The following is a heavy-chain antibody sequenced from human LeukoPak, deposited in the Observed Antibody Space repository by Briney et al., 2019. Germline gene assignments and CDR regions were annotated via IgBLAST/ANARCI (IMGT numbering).Heavy chain of an antibody. CDR3: ARVRTDSSGYYYEGFDY. CDR1: GFTFSDYY. V-gene: IGHV3-11*04. J-gene: IGHJ4*02. D-gene: IGHD3-22*01. CDR2: ISSSGSTI. Sequence: GGSLRLSCAASGFTFSDYYMSWIRQAPGKGLEWVSYISSSGSTIYYADSVKGRFTVSRDNAKNTLYLQMNSLRAEDTAVYYCARVRTDSSGYYYEGFDYWGQGTLVTVSS.